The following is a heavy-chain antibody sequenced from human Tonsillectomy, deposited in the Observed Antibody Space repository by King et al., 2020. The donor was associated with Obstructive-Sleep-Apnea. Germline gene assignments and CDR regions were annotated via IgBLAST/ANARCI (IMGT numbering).Heavy chain of an antibody. J-gene: IGHJ4*02. CDR3: AKSFKSGWYVPFDY. D-gene: IGHD6-19*01. V-gene: IGHV3-9*01. Sequence: EVQLVQSGGGLVQPGRSLRLSCAASGFTFDDYGMHWVRQAPGKGLEWVSGINWNSGSIGYADSVKGRFTISRDNAKNSLYVQMNSLRPEDTALYYCAKSFKSGWYVPFDYWSQGTLVTVSS. CDR2: INWNSGSI. CDR1: GFTFDDYG.